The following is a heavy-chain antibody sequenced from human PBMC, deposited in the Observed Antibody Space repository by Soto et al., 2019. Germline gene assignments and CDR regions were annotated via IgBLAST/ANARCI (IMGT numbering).Heavy chain of an antibody. Sequence: QVQLQQWGAGLLKPSETLSLTCAVYGGSLSGYYGNWIRQSPGKGLEWIGEINHSGSTNDNPTLKSRVTISIDTSKNQFSLKLSSVTAADTAVYYCARTRNLDVWGQGTTVIVSS. CDR1: GGSLSGYY. CDR3: ARTRNLDV. D-gene: IGHD1-1*01. CDR2: INHSGST. V-gene: IGHV4-34*01. J-gene: IGHJ6*02.